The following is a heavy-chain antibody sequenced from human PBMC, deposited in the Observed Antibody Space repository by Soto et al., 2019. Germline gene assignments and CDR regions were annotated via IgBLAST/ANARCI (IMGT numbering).Heavy chain of an antibody. V-gene: IGHV1-69*01. D-gene: IGHD3-10*01. CDR2: IIPIFGTA. CDR1: GGTFSSYA. J-gene: IGHJ4*02. CDR3: ASFNLVRGVIFPTGGYFGS. Sequence: QVQLVQSGAEVKKPGSSVKVSCKASGGTFSSYAISWVRQAPGQGLEWMGGIIPIFGTANYAQKFQGRVTITANESTTTAYMERRGLGDEDTAGYYCASFNLVRGVIFPTGGYFGSGGEEPMCTVPS.